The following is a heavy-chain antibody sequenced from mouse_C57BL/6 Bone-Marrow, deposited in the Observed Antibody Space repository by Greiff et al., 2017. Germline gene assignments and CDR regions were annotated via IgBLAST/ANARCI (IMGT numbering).Heavy chain of an antibody. Sequence: VQLQQPGAELVRPGPSVKLSCKASGYTFTSYWMHWVKQRPGQGLEWIGVIDPSDSYTNYNQKFKGKATLTVDTSSSTAYMQLSSLTSEDSAVYYCARFAYWGQGTLVTVSA. J-gene: IGHJ3*01. CDR3: ARFAY. CDR1: GYTFTSYW. CDR2: IDPSDSYT. V-gene: IGHV1-59*01.